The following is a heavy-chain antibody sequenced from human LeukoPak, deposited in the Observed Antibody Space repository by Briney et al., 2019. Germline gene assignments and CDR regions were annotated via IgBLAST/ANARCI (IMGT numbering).Heavy chain of an antibody. Sequence: QPGGSLRLSCAASGFTFSSYAMHWVRQAPGKGLEWVAVISYDGSNKYYADSVKGRFTISRDNSKNTLYLQMNSLRAEDTAVYYCAREGINWELRVFDYWGQGTLVTVSS. V-gene: IGHV3-30*04. D-gene: IGHD1-26*01. J-gene: IGHJ4*02. CDR2: ISYDGSNK. CDR3: AREGINWELRVFDY. CDR1: GFTFSSYA.